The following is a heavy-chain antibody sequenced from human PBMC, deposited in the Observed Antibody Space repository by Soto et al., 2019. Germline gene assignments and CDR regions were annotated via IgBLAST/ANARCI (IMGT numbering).Heavy chain of an antibody. CDR2: IHPGDPEI. CDR3: ASPITILGVLFL. D-gene: IGHD3-3*01. V-gene: IGHV5-51*01. Sequence: GESLKISCKGSGYRFSSYWVGWVRQKAGEGLEWMGMIHPGDPEIIYSPSFQGQVTISADKSISTAYLQWSSLKASDSAMYYCASPITILGVLFLWGQGTLVTVSS. J-gene: IGHJ4*02. CDR1: GYRFSSYW.